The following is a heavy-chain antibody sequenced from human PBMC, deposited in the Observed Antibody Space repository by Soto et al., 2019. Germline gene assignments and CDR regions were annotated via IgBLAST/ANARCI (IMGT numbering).Heavy chain of an antibody. J-gene: IGHJ1*01. CDR2: IIPILGIA. Sequence: QVQLVQSAAEVKKPGSSVNVSCKASGGTFSSYTISWVRQAPRQGLEWMGRIIPILGIANYAQKFQGRVKITAEQSKRTDYVQLSSLRSEDTAVYYCAVDRIAAAHIQDVPLCPRYFQHWGQGTLVIVSS. CDR1: GGTFSSYT. CDR3: AVDRIAAAHIQDVPLCPRYFQH. V-gene: IGHV1-69*02. D-gene: IGHD6-6*01.